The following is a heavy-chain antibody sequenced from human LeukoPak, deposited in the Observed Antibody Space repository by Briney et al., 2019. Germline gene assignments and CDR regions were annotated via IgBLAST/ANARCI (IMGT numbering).Heavy chain of an antibody. CDR1: GYTFTGYY. D-gene: IGHD2-2*01. Sequence: ASVKVSCKASGYTFTGYYMHWVRQAPGQGLEWMGWINPNSGGTNYAQKFQGWVTMTRDTSISTAYMELSRLRSDDTAVYYCARVDCSSTSCYDYFDYWGQGTLVIVSS. V-gene: IGHV1-2*04. J-gene: IGHJ4*02. CDR3: ARVDCSSTSCYDYFDY. CDR2: INPNSGGT.